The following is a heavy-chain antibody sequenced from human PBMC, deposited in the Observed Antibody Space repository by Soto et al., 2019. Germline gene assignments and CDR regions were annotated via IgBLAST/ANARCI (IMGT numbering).Heavy chain of an antibody. CDR3: ARALYSYDAFDI. CDR2: ISTTSRTM. CDR1: GFPFTTYA. J-gene: IGHJ3*02. V-gene: IGHV3-48*02. Sequence: GGSLRLSCAASGFPFTTYAMNWVRQALGKGLELVAYISTTSRTMYYADSVKGRFTISRDNGRPSLYLQMNSLRDEDTAVYYCARALYSYDAFDIWGLGTMVTVSS. D-gene: IGHD5-18*01.